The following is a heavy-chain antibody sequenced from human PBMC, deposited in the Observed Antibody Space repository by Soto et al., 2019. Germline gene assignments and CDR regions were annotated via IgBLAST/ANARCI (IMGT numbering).Heavy chain of an antibody. CDR3: ARDYIMVRGVRGDAFDI. CDR1: GYTFTSYG. V-gene: IGHV1-46*03. D-gene: IGHD3-10*01. J-gene: IGHJ3*02. Sequence: ASVKVSCKASGYTFTSYGISWVRQAPGQGFEWMGIINPSGGSTSYAQKCQGRVTMTRDTSTSTVYMELSSLRSEDTAVYYCARDYIMVRGVRGDAFDIWGQGTMVTVSS. CDR2: INPSGGST.